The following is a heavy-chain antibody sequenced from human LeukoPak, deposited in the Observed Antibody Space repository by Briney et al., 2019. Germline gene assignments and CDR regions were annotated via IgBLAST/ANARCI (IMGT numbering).Heavy chain of an antibody. V-gene: IGHV4-39*07. CDR2: IYYSGTT. Sequence: PSETLSLTCTVSGGSISSSPYYWGWFRQPPGKGLEWIGSIYYSGTTHYNPSLESRVTISVDPSKNQFSLKLASVTAADTAIYYCAKGAGGFSYYNWFDPWGQGTLVTVSS. D-gene: IGHD5-18*01. CDR1: GGSISSSPYY. CDR3: AKGAGGFSYYNWFDP. J-gene: IGHJ5*02.